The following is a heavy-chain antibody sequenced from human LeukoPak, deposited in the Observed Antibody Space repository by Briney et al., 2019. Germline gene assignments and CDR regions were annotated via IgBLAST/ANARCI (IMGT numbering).Heavy chain of an antibody. Sequence: SETLSLTCTVSGGSISSYYWSWIRQPPGKGLEWIGYIYYSGSTNYNPSLKSRVTISVDTSKNQFSLKLSSVTAADTAVYYCARAGDGYNLGDSWFDPWGQGTLVTVSS. CDR1: GGSISSYY. CDR2: IYYSGST. J-gene: IGHJ5*02. CDR3: ARAGDGYNLGDSWFDP. D-gene: IGHD5-24*01. V-gene: IGHV4-59*12.